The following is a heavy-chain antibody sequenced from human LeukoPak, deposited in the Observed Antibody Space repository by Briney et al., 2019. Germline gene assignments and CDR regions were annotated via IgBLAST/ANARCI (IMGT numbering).Heavy chain of an antibody. V-gene: IGHV3-23*01. CDR1: GFTFGTYA. J-gene: IGHJ4*02. Sequence: GGSLRLSCAVSGFTFGTYAMSWVRQAPGKGLEWASAISGSGGSTYYADSVKGRFTISRDNSKNTLYLQMNSLRAEDTAVYYCAKEIAPTTVTTFGDYWGQGTLVTVSS. D-gene: IGHD4-17*01. CDR2: ISGSGGST. CDR3: AKEIAPTTVTTFGDY.